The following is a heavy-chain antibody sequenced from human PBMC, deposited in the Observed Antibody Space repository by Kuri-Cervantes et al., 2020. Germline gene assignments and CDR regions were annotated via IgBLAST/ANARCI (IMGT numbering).Heavy chain of an antibody. J-gene: IGHJ4*02. D-gene: IGHD2-15*01. CDR3: ARGRRGRYCSGGSCYSEGGYYFDY. CDR2: TNHSGST. V-gene: IGHV4-4*02. CDR1: GGFISCSNW. Sequence: CAASGGFISCSNWWIWIRQPPGKGLGGIGETNHSGSTNYNPSLKRRVTISVDTSKNPFSLKLSSVTAADTAVYYCARGRRGRYCSGGSCYSEGGYYFDYWGQGTLVTVSS.